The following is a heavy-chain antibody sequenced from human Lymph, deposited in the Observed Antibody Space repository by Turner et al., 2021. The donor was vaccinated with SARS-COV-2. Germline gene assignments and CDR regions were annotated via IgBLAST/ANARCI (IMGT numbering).Heavy chain of an antibody. CDR3: ARPPIARGYSGYDLDYFDY. CDR1: GYSFPTYW. J-gene: IGHJ4*02. Sequence: EVQLFQSGAEVKKPGESLKISCKGSGYSFPTYWIGWVRQMPGKGLEWMGIIYPCDSDTSYSPAIQGHVTISADKFISTGYLQWSSLKASDTAMYYCARPPIARGYSGYDLDYFDYWGQGTLVTVSS. CDR2: IYPCDSDT. D-gene: IGHD5-12*01. V-gene: IGHV5-51*01.